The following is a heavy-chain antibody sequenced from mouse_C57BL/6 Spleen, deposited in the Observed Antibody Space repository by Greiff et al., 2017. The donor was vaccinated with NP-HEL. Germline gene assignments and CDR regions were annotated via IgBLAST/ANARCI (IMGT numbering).Heavy chain of an antibody. Sequence: QVQLQQSDAELVKPGASVKISCKVSGYTFTDHTIHWMKQRPEQGLEWIGYIYPRDGSTKYNEKFKGKATLTVDTSSSTAYMELHSLTSEDSAVYFCGGTYYYGSSLAWFAYWGQGTLVTVSA. CDR3: GGTYYYGSSLAWFAY. D-gene: IGHD1-1*01. CDR2: IYPRDGST. V-gene: IGHV1-78*01. J-gene: IGHJ3*01. CDR1: GYTFTDHT.